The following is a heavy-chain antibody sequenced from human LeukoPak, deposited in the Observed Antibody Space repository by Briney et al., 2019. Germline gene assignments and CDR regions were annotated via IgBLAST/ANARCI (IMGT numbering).Heavy chain of an antibody. CDR3: ARARVTMIVPDY. J-gene: IGHJ4*02. CDR1: GYTFTGYY. V-gene: IGHV1-2*02. D-gene: IGHD3-22*01. Sequence: ASVKVSCKASGYTFTGYYMHWVRQAPGQGLEWMGWINPNSGGTNYAQKFQGRVTMTRDTSISTAYMELSRLRSDDTAVYYCARARVTMIVPDYWGQGTLVTVSS. CDR2: INPNSGGT.